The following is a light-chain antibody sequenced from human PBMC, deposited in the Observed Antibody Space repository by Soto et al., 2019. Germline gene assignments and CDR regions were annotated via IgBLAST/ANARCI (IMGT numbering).Light chain of an antibody. V-gene: IGKV3-11*01. CDR2: YAS. CDR1: QSGSSC. CDR3: QQRSNRPLT. J-gene: IGKJ4*01. Sequence: EIVLTQSPATLSLSPGERATLSCRASQSGSSCLAWYQQKPGQAPRLLIYYASNSATGIPARFSGSGYGTGFTLTISSLEPDDFAVYYCQQRSNRPLTFGGGTQVEIK.